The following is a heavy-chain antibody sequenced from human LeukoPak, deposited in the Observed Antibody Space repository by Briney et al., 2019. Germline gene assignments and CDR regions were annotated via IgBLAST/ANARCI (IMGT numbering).Heavy chain of an antibody. CDR1: GDSISSGDYY. Sequence: SGTLSLTCTVSGDSISSGDYYWSWIRQPAGKGLEWIGRISSSGSTNYNPPLKSRVTISVDTSKNQFSLKLSSVTAADTAVYYCARRAMRNYYGSGQKGAFDIWGQGTMVTVSS. V-gene: IGHV4-61*02. CDR3: ARRAMRNYYGSGQKGAFDI. CDR2: ISSSGST. J-gene: IGHJ3*02. D-gene: IGHD3-10*01.